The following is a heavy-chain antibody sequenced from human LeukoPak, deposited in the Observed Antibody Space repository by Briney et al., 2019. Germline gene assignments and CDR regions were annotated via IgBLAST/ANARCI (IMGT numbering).Heavy chain of an antibody. Sequence: SEALSLTCTVSGDSISNIRYYWVWIRQPPGKGPEWIGSISYSGTTYDNPSLKSRITMSVDPSNSLFPLTLTSVTAADTAVYYCARHQTGGHSYMDVWSKGTTVTVSS. J-gene: IGHJ6*03. CDR3: ARHQTGGHSYMDV. CDR1: GDSISNIRYY. V-gene: IGHV4-39*01. CDR2: ISYSGTT. D-gene: IGHD7-27*01.